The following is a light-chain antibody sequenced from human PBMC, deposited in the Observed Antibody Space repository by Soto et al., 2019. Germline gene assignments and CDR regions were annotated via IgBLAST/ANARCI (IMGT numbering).Light chain of an antibody. CDR2: GAS. CDR3: HQADSLFT. CDR1: QGIGTW. Sequence: DIKMTQSPSSVSASVGDSVTITCWASQGIGTWLAWYQQKPGQAPKLLIYGASRLQSGVPSRFSGSGSGTDFTLTITSLQPEDFATYYCHQADSLFTFGPGTKVDIK. V-gene: IGKV1-12*01. J-gene: IGKJ3*01.